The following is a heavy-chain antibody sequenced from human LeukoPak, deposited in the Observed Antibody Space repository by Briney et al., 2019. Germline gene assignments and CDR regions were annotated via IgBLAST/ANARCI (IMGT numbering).Heavy chain of an antibody. CDR2: ISTSDRRV. V-gene: IGHV3-11*04. CDR1: GFTFSDRY. D-gene: IGHD4-23*01. Sequence: PGGSLRLSCIGPGFTFSDRYMAWIRQRPGKGLEWLSYISTSDRRVYLADSVKGRFTVSRDDARKSLFLQMNSLRPDDTAVYYCARDRAVGASDSYDLWGPGTMVIVSS. CDR3: ARDRAVGASDSYDL. J-gene: IGHJ3*01.